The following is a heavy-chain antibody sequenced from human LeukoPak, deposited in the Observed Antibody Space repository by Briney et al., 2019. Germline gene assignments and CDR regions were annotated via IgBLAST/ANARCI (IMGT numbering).Heavy chain of an antibody. CDR2: IYYSGST. D-gene: IGHD2-2*02. V-gene: IGHV4-59*01. CDR3: ARESTVVPAAIDY. J-gene: IGHJ4*02. Sequence: ASETLSLTCTVSGGSISSYYSSWIRQPPGEGLGWVGYIYYSGSTNYNPSLKSRVTISVDTSKNQFSLKLSSVTAADTAVYYCARESTVVPAAIDYWGQGTLVTVSS. CDR1: GGSISSYY.